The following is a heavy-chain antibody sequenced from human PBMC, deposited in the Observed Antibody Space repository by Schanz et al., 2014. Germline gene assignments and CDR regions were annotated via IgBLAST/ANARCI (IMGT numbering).Heavy chain of an antibody. D-gene: IGHD3-10*01. CDR1: GFTFSSYA. CDR3: RLWFGELYYGMDV. CDR2: ISGSGGST. J-gene: IGHJ6*02. Sequence: VQLVESGGGVVQPGGSLRLSCAASGFTFSSYAMSWVRQAPGKGLEWVSAISGSGGSTYYADSVKGRFTISRDNSKNTLYLQMNSLRAEDTAVYYCRLWFGELYYGMDVWGQGTTVTVSS. V-gene: IGHV3-23*04.